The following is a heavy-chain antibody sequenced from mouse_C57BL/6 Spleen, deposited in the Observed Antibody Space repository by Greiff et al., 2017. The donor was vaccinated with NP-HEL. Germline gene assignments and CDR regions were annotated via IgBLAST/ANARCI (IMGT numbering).Heavy chain of an antibody. V-gene: IGHV1-20*01. D-gene: IGHD1-1*01. J-gene: IGHJ4*01. Sequence: VQLQQSGPELVKPGDSVKISCKASGYSFTGYFMNWVMQSHGKSLEWIGRINPYNGDTFYNQKFKGKATLTVDKSSSTAHMELRSLTSEDSAVYYCARAYYYGSSSYYYAMDYWGQGTSVTVSS. CDR1: GYSFTGYF. CDR3: ARAYYYGSSSYYYAMDY. CDR2: INPYNGDT.